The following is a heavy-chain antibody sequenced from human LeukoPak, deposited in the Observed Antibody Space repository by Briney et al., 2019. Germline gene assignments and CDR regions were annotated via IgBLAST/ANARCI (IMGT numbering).Heavy chain of an antibody. Sequence: GGSLRLSCAASGFTFSSYAMSGARQAPGKGREGVAASSGSGDSTYYGASVKGRFTISRDNSKNTLYLQLNSLRAEDTAVYYCAKTRPLDSSSWSHGDYWGQGTLVTVSS. V-gene: IGHV3-23*01. J-gene: IGHJ4*02. D-gene: IGHD6-13*01. CDR3: AKTRPLDSSSWSHGDY. CDR1: GFTFSSYA. CDR2: SSGSGDST.